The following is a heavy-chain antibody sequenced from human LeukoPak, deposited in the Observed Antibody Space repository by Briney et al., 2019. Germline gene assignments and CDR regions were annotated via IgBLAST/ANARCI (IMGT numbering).Heavy chain of an antibody. Sequence: GGSLRLSCAASGFTFSSYAMSWVRQAPGKGLEWVSVIYSGGSTYYADSVKGRFTIPRDNSKNTLYLQVNSLRAEDTAVYYCARDKDWGYDYWGQGTLVSVSS. CDR3: ARDKDWGYDY. D-gene: IGHD3/OR15-3a*01. CDR1: GFTFSSYA. CDR2: IYSGGST. J-gene: IGHJ4*02. V-gene: IGHV3-66*01.